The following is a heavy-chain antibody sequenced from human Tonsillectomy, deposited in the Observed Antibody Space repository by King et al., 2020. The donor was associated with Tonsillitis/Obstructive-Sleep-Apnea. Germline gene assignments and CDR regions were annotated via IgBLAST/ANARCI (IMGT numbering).Heavy chain of an antibody. J-gene: IGHJ5*02. CDR1: GFSLNTSGVG. V-gene: IGHV2-5*02. Sequence: ITLQESGPTLVKPTQTLTLTCTFSGFSLNTSGVGVGWIRQPPGKALEWLAVIYWDDDKRYSPSLKSRLTITKDTSKNQVVLTMTNMDPVDTATYYCAHQGYCSSTTCYIGKIDWFDPWGQGTLVTVSS. CDR3: AHQGYCSSTTCYIGKIDWFDP. D-gene: IGHD2-2*02. CDR2: IYWDDDK.